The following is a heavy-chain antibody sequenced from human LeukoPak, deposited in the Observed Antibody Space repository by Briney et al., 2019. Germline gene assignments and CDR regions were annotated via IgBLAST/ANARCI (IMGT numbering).Heavy chain of an antibody. D-gene: IGHD3-22*01. Sequence: SETLSLTCAVYGGSFSGYYWSWIRQPPGKGLEWIGEINHSGSTNYNPSPKSRVTISVDTSKNQFSLKLSSVTAADTAVYYCARGQYYYDSSGYYYPYYFDYWGQGTLVTVSS. J-gene: IGHJ4*02. CDR1: GGSFSGYY. CDR3: ARGQYYYDSSGYYYPYYFDY. V-gene: IGHV4-34*01. CDR2: INHSGST.